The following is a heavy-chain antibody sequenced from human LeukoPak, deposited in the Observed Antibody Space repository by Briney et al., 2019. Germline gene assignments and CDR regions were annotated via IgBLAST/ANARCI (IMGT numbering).Heavy chain of an antibody. J-gene: IGHJ4*02. D-gene: IGHD5-12*01. CDR2: ISSRSSSI. Sequence: GSLRLSCAASGFTFSSYSMNWVRQAPGKGLEWVSYISSRSSSIYYADSVKGRFTISRDNAKNSLYLQMNSLRAEDTAVYYCARDSGSHFFDYWGQGTLVPVSS. V-gene: IGHV3-48*01. CDR1: GFTFSSYS. CDR3: ARDSGSHFFDY.